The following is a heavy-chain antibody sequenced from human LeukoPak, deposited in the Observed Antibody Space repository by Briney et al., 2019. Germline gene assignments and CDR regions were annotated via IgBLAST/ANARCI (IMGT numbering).Heavy chain of an antibody. Sequence: GGSLRLSCVASGFTFTKCAMSWIRQAPGQGLEWVAIITATGDTAYYADSVKGRFTISRDNSRNTVYMQMDSLRAEDTAIYYCAGDRNSDWYSPLDYWGQGSQVTVSP. J-gene: IGHJ4*02. V-gene: IGHV3-23*01. CDR3: AGDRNSDWYSPLDY. CDR1: GFTFTKCA. CDR2: ITATGDTA. D-gene: IGHD6-19*01.